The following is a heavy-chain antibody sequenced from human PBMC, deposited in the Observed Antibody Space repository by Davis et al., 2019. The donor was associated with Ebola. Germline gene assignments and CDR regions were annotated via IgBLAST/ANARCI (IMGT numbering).Heavy chain of an antibody. V-gene: IGHV1-18*04. Sequence: AASVKVSCKASGYTFTSYGITWVRQAPGQGLEWMGWINPHNGNTNYAQNVQGRVTMTTDTSTSTAYMEVGILRSDDTAVYYCARLRIMITFGGGLDYYYYGMDVWGKGTTVTVSS. CDR1: GYTFTSYG. CDR3: ARLRIMITFGGGLDYYYYGMDV. J-gene: IGHJ6*04. CDR2: INPHNGNT. D-gene: IGHD3-16*01.